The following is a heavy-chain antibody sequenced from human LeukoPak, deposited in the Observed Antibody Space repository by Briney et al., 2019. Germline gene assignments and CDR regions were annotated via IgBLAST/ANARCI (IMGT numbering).Heavy chain of an antibody. CDR3: ARVGGNSVLQYYFDY. CDR1: GYTFTSYY. Sequence: ASVKVSCKASGYTFTSYYMHWVRQAPGQGLEWMGIINPSGGSTSYAQKFQGGVTMTRDTSTSTVYMELSSLRSEDTAVYYCARVGGNSVLQYYFDYWGQGTLVTVSS. J-gene: IGHJ4*02. V-gene: IGHV1-46*01. D-gene: IGHD4-23*01. CDR2: INPSGGST.